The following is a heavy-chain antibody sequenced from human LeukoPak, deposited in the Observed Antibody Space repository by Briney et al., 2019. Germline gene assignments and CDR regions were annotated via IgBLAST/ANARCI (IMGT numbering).Heavy chain of an antibody. D-gene: IGHD6-6*01. V-gene: IGHV4-31*03. CDR1: GGSISSGGYY. Sequence: SQTLSLTCTVSGGSISSGGYYWSWIRQHPGKGLEWIGYIYYSGSTYYNPSLKSRVTISVDTSKNQFSLKLSSVTAADTAVYYCARRAIAARPDYMDVWGKGTTVTVSS. CDR3: ARRAIAARPDYMDV. J-gene: IGHJ6*03. CDR2: IYYSGST.